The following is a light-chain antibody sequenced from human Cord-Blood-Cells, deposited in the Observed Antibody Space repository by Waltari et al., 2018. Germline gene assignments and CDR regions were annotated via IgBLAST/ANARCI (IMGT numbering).Light chain of an antibody. CDR2: GNS. V-gene: IGLV1-40*01. Sequence: QSVLTQPPSVSGAPGQRVTISCTGSSPNIGAGYDVHWYQQLPGTAPKLLIYGNSNRPSGVPDRFSGSKSGTSVSLAITGLQAEDEADYYCQSYDSSLSGWVFGGGTKLTVL. CDR3: QSYDSSLSGWV. J-gene: IGLJ3*02. CDR1: SPNIGAGYD.